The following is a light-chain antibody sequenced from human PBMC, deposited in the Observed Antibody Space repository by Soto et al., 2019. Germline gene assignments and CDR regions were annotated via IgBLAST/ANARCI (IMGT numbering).Light chain of an antibody. CDR2: EVR. V-gene: IGLV2-14*01. J-gene: IGLJ1*01. CDR3: ISYRASDTSYV. CDR1: SSDIGSYNY. Sequence: QSVLTQPASVSGSPGQSITISCTGTSSDIGSYNYVAWYQQFPGKTPKLIIYEVRNRPSGVSFRFSGSKSGNTASLTISGLHAEDEADYYSISYRASDTSYVVGTGTTVTVL.